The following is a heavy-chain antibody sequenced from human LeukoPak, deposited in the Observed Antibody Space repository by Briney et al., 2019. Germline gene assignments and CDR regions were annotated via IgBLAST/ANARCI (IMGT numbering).Heavy chain of an antibody. Sequence: SETLSLTCAVYGGSFSGYYWSWIRQPPGKGLEWIGEINHSGSTNYNPSLKSRVTISVDTSKNQFSLKLSSVTAADTAVYYCARGPDYGEPYYFDYWGQGTLVTVSS. J-gene: IGHJ4*02. CDR1: GGSFSGYY. D-gene: IGHD4/OR15-4a*01. CDR2: INHSGST. V-gene: IGHV4-34*01. CDR3: ARGPDYGEPYYFDY.